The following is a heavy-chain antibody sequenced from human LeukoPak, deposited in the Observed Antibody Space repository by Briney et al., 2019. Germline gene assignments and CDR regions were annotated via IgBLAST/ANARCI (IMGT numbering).Heavy chain of an antibody. Sequence: ASVKVSCKASGYTFTGYYMHWVRQAPGQGLEWMGWINPNSGGTNYAQKLQGRVTMTTDTSTSTAYMELRSLRSDDTAVYYCARVAPGYDFWSGYYIGTHYYYGMDVWGQGTTVTVSS. CDR1: GYTFTGYY. V-gene: IGHV1-2*02. J-gene: IGHJ6*02. D-gene: IGHD3-3*01. CDR3: ARVAPGYDFWSGYYIGTHYYYGMDV. CDR2: INPNSGGT.